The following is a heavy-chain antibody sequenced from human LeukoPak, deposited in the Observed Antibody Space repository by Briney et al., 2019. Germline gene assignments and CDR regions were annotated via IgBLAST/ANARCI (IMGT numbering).Heavy chain of an antibody. Sequence: GGSLRLSCAASGFTFSSYSMNWVRQAPGKGLEWVSSISSSSSYIYYADSVKGRFTISRDNAKNSLYLQMNSLRAEDTAVYYCARAQLVRRDAFDIWGQGTMVTVSS. D-gene: IGHD1-1*01. CDR1: GFTFSSYS. CDR2: ISSSSSYI. CDR3: ARAQLVRRDAFDI. V-gene: IGHV3-21*01. J-gene: IGHJ3*02.